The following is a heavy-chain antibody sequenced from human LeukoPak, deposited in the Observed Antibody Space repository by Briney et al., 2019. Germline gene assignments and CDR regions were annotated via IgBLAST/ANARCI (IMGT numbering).Heavy chain of an antibody. CDR1: GYTFTYYY. D-gene: IGHD6-19*01. CDR3: ARHKLAVAGPTNFDY. J-gene: IGHJ4*02. CDR2: INPNSGGT. V-gene: IGHV1-2*02. Sequence: ASVKVSCRASGYTFTYYYIHWVRQAPGQGLEWMGWINPNSGGTNYAQKFQGRVTMTRDTSISTAYMEMSRLTSDDTAVYYCARHKLAVAGPTNFDYWGQGTLVTVSS.